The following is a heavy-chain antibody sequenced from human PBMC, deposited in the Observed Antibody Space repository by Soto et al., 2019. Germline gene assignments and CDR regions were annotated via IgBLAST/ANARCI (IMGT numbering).Heavy chain of an antibody. CDR3: SISKVGFWRGYYSDRAFDH. J-gene: IGHJ4*02. CDR2: ISYNSGSV. Sequence: EVQLVESGGGLVQPGNSLRLSCAGSGFTFDDYAMHWVRQAPGKGLEWVSGISYNSGSVGYADSVSGRFTISRDRAKKSLYLEMNSLQTEATAFYYCSISKVGFWRGYYSDRAFDHWGQGTLVTVSS. V-gene: IGHV3-9*01. CDR1: GFTFDDYA. D-gene: IGHD3-3*01.